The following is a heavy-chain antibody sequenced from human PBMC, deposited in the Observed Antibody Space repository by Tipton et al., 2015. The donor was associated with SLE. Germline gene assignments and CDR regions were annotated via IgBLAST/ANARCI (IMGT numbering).Heavy chain of an antibody. Sequence: TLSLTCTVSGASISSHYWSWIRQPPGKGLEWIGYMYYTGSAHYNPSLRNRVTMSLDTSKNQFSLKLSSVTAAGTAVYFCARSGGGNSWSYYFDSWGQGTLVTVSS. CDR3: ARSGGGNSWSYYFDS. CDR2: MYYTGSA. D-gene: IGHD1-7*01. J-gene: IGHJ4*02. CDR1: GASISSHY. V-gene: IGHV4-59*11.